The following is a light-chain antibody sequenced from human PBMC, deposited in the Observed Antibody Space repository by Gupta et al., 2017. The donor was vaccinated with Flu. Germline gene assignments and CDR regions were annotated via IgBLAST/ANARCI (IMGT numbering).Light chain of an antibody. V-gene: IGKV1-12*01. CDR3: QHADSFPLS. Sequence: DIQLTQSPSSVSASVGDRVTVTCRASQVIYSQLGWYQQKPGKAPKLLIYPASTLQGGVPSRFSGSGSETDFTLTITSRQPEDAATYYCQHADSFPLSFGGGSKVEIK. CDR1: QVIYSQ. J-gene: IGKJ4*01. CDR2: PAS.